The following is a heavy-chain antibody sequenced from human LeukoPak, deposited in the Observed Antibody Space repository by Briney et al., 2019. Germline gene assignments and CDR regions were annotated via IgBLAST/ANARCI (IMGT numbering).Heavy chain of an antibody. CDR1: GGSISSSNYY. J-gene: IGHJ5*02. CDR2: IYYSGST. CDR3: ARHGALCTGGSCTRFDP. Sequence: SETLSLTCTVSGGSISSSNYYWGRIRPPPGKGLEWIGTIYYSGSTYYNPSLKSRVTISVDTSKNHFSLKVRSVTATDTAMYYCARHGALCTGGSCTRFDPWGQGTLVTVSS. V-gene: IGHV4-39*01. D-gene: IGHD2-15*01.